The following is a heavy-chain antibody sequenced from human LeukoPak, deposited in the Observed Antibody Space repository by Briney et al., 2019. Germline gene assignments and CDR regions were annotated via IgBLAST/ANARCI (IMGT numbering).Heavy chain of an antibody. CDR3: ARADSYYFDC. J-gene: IGHJ4*02. CDR1: GFTFSSYA. Sequence: GSLRLSCAASGFTFSSYAMHWVRQAPGKGLEWVAVISYDGSNKYYADSVKGRFTISRDNSKNTLYLQMNSLRAEDTAVYYCARADSYYFDCWGQGALVTVSS. V-gene: IGHV3-30-3*01. CDR2: ISYDGSNK.